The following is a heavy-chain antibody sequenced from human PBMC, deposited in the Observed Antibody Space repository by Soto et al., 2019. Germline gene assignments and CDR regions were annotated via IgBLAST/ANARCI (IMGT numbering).Heavy chain of an antibody. V-gene: IGHV4-30-4*01. CDR2: IYYSGST. CDR3: ARGAYYYDSSGYFDY. J-gene: IGHJ4*02. CDR1: GGSFSSGDYY. Sequence: SETLTLTCTVSGGSFSSGDYYWSWIRQPPGKGLEWIGYIYYSGSTYYNPSLKSRVTISVDTSKNQFSLKLSSVTAADAAVYYCARGAYYYDSSGYFDYWGQGTLVTVSS. D-gene: IGHD3-22*01.